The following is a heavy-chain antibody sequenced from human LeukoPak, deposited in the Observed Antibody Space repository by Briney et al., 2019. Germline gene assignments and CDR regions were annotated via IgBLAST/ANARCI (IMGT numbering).Heavy chain of an antibody. V-gene: IGHV1-69*05. CDR2: IIPIFGTA. D-gene: IGHD1-26*01. CDR3: ARERDSGSLGFDY. Sequence: SVKVSCKASGGTFSSYAISWVRQAPGQGLEWMGGIIPIFGTANYAQKFQGRVTITTDESTSTAYMELSSLRSEDTAVYYCARERDSGSLGFDYWGQGTLVTGSS. J-gene: IGHJ4*02. CDR1: GGTFSSYA.